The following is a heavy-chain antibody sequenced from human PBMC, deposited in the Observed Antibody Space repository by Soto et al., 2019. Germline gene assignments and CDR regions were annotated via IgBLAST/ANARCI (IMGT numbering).Heavy chain of an antibody. J-gene: IGHJ4*02. CDR1: DGSFNSGSYY. Sequence: SETLSLTCTVSDGSFNSGSYYWSWIRQPPGKGLEWIGYVYYTGRTSYNPSLKSRVTIFADTSKNQFSLMLTSVTAADTAVYYCARDYDYFDHWGQGIRVTVSS. D-gene: IGHD3-16*01. CDR2: VYYTGRT. CDR3: ARDYDYFDH. V-gene: IGHV4-61*01.